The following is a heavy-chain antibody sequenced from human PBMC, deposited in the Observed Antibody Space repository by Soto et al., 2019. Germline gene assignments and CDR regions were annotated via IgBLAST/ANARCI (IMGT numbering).Heavy chain of an antibody. CDR2: IFYSGTT. CDR1: GVSISSSNYF. Sequence: QLQLQESGPGLLKPSETLSLTCTVSGVSISSSNYFWGWIRQSPGKELEWIGAIFYSGTTYYKPSLKSRVSISVDTSKNQFSLKLGSVTAADTAVYYCARQTITMMIDHWAQGTLVTVSS. V-gene: IGHV4-39*01. D-gene: IGHD3-22*01. CDR3: ARQTITMMIDH. J-gene: IGHJ4*02.